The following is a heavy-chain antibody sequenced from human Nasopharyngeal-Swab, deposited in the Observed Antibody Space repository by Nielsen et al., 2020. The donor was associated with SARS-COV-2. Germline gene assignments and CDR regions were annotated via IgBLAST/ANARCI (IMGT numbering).Heavy chain of an antibody. Sequence: SGPTLVNPTQTLTLTCTFSVFSLSTSGMCVSWIRQPPGKALEWLALIDWDDDKCYSTSLKTRLTISKDTSKNQVVLTMTNMDPVDTATYYCARNTDSYSGSYIEDYYYMDVWGKGTTVTVSS. J-gene: IGHJ6*03. CDR1: VFSLSTSGMC. CDR3: ARNTDSYSGSYIEDYYYMDV. CDR2: IDWDDDK. V-gene: IGHV2-70*01. D-gene: IGHD1-26*01.